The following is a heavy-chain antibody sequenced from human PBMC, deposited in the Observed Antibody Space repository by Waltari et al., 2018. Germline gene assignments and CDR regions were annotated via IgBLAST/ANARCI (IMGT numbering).Heavy chain of an antibody. V-gene: IGHV4-61*02. D-gene: IGHD1-26*01. J-gene: IGHJ6*03. CDR1: GGSISSGSYY. CDR2: IYTSGST. Sequence: QVQLQESGPGLVKPSQTLSLTCTVSGGSISSGSYYWSWIRQPAGKGLEWIGRIYTSGSTNYNPSLKRRVTISVDTSKNQFSLKLSSVTAADTAVYYCAREGGAGPYYYYYMDVWGKGTTVTVSS. CDR3: AREGGAGPYYYYYMDV.